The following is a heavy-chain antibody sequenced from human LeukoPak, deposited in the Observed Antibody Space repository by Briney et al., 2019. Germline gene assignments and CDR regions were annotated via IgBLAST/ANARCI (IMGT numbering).Heavy chain of an antibody. Sequence: ASLRVSCKASGYTFSIFGISWVRHAPGQGLEWMGWISVYNTYYSQKLQGRVTVTADTSTSTAYMELRSLRSDDTAVYYCARDLGGSSCFDCWGQGTLVTVSS. CDR1: GYTFSIFG. D-gene: IGHD1-26*01. V-gene: IGHV1-18*01. CDR2: ISVYNT. CDR3: ARDLGGSSCFDC. J-gene: IGHJ4*02.